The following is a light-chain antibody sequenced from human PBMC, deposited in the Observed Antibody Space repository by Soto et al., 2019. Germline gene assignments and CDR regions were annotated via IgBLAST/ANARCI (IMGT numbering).Light chain of an antibody. CDR2: AAS. CDR1: QDIRSD. V-gene: IGKV1-6*01. J-gene: IGKJ4*01. Sequence: SLFPTAVSASEGASVTFTCRASQDIRSDLGWYQQRPGKAPNLLIYAASNLQSGVPSRFSGSGAGTDFTLTISSLQPEDFATYHCLQDNNYPLTFGGGTKV. CDR3: LQDNNYPLT.